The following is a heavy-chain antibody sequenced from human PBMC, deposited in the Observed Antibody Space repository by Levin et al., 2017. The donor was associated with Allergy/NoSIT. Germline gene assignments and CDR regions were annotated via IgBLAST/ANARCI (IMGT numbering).Heavy chain of an antibody. J-gene: IGHJ4*02. CDR1: GYTFTSYG. Sequence: GGSLRLSCKASGYTFTSYGISWVRQAPGQGLEWMGWISAYNGNTNYAQKLQGRVTMTTDTSTSTACMELRSLRSDDTAVYYCASGYCSGGSCHSDYWGQGTLVTVSS. CDR2: ISAYNGNT. CDR3: ASGYCSGGSCHSDY. D-gene: IGHD2-15*01. V-gene: IGHV1-18*01.